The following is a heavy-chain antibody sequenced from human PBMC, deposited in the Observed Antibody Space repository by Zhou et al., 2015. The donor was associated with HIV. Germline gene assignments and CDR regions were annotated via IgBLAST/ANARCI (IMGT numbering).Heavy chain of an antibody. V-gene: IGHV1-69*01. Sequence: QVQLVQSGAEVKKPGSSVKVSCKASGGTFSSYAISWVRQAPGQGLEWMGGIIPIFGTANYAQKFQGRVTITADESTSTAYMELSSLRSEDTAVYYCARDVGYCSSTSCYAGYMDVWGKGTTVTVSS. D-gene: IGHD2-2*01. CDR3: ARDVGYCSSTSCYAGYMDV. J-gene: IGHJ6*03. CDR1: GGTFSSYA. CDR2: IIPIFGTA.